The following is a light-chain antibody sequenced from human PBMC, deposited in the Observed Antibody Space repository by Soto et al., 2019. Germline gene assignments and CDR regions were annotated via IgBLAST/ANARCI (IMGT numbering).Light chain of an antibody. CDR2: DVR. CDR1: NSDVGGYDY. V-gene: IGLV2-14*03. Sequence: QSVLTQPASVSGSPGQSITLSCTGTNSDVGGYDYVSWYQHHPGKAPKLMIYDVRNRPSGVSNRFSGSNSGNTASLTISGLQAEDGADYYCSSYTSSSLYVFGTGTKVPVL. CDR3: SSYTSSSLYV. J-gene: IGLJ1*01.